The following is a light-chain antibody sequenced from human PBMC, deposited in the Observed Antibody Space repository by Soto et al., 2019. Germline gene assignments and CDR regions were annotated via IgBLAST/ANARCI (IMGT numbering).Light chain of an antibody. CDR1: QSVSSN. J-gene: IGKJ1*01. CDR2: GAS. V-gene: IGKV3-15*01. Sequence: EIVMTQSPATLSVSPGERATLSCRASQSVSSNLAWYQQKPGQAPRLLIYGASTRATGIPARFSGSGSGTEFTLTISSLQSEHVAVYYCQQYNNWPPDTFGQGTKVEIK. CDR3: QQYNNWPPDT.